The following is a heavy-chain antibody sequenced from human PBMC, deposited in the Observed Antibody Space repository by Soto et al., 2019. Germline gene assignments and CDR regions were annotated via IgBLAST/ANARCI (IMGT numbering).Heavy chain of an antibody. J-gene: IGHJ6*02. Sequence: QVQLVESGGGVVQPGRSLRLSCAASGFTFSSYGMHWVRQAPGKGLEWVAVIWYDGSNKYYADSVKGRFTISRDNSKNTLYLQMNSLRAEDTAVYYCARAPTAVTNSYYYYYGMDVWGQGTTVTVSS. D-gene: IGHD4-17*01. V-gene: IGHV3-33*01. CDR2: IWYDGSNK. CDR3: ARAPTAVTNSYYYYYGMDV. CDR1: GFTFSSYG.